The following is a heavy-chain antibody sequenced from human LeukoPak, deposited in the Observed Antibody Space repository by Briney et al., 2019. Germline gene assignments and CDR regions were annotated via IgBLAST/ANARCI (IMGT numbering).Heavy chain of an antibody. D-gene: IGHD3-10*01. V-gene: IGHV3-74*01. CDR1: GFTFSNYW. CDR3: ARDYGRSRDYGMDV. CDR2: INSDGSST. J-gene: IGHJ6*02. Sequence: GGSLRLSCAASGFTFSNYWMHWVRQAPGKGLVWVSRINSDGSSTTYADSVKGRFTISRDNTKNTLYLQMNSLRAEDTAVYYCARDYGRSRDYGMDVWGQGTTVTVSS.